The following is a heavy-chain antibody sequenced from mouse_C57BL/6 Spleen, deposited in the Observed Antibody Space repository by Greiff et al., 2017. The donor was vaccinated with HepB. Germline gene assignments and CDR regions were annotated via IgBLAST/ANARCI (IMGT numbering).Heavy chain of an antibody. CDR3: ARSTMVTTRGLAY. V-gene: IGHV1-80*01. CDR2: IYPGDGDT. J-gene: IGHJ3*01. D-gene: IGHD2-2*01. CDR1: GYAFSSYW. Sequence: QVQLQQSGAELVKPGASVKISCKASGYAFSSYWMNWVKQRPGKGLEWIGQIYPGDGDTNYNGKFKGKATLTADKSSSTAYMQLSSLTSEDSAVYFCARSTMVTTRGLAYWGQGTLVTVSA.